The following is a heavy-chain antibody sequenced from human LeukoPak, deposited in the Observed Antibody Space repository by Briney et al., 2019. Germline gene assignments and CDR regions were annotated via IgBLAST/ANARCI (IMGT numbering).Heavy chain of an antibody. V-gene: IGHV3-23*01. D-gene: IGHD3-10*01. CDR3: AKVMTRTMVRGVPPSDY. J-gene: IGHJ4*02. CDR1: GFTFSSYA. Sequence: GGSLRLSCVASGFTFSSYAMTWVRQAPGKGLEWVSTISGSGGSTYYADSVKGRFTISRDNSKNTLYLQMSSLRAEDTAVYYCAKVMTRTMVRGVPPSDYWGQGTLVTVSS. CDR2: ISGSGGST.